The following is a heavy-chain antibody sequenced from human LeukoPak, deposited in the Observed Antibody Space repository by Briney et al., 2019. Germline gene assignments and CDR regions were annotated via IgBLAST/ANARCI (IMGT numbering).Heavy chain of an antibody. Sequence: PSETLSLTCTVSGGSISSSSYYWGWIRQPPGKGLEWIGSIYYSGSTYYNPSLKSRVTISVDTSKNQFSLKLSSVTAADTAVYYCARVGRSGFGEPSNWFDPWGQGTLVTVSS. J-gene: IGHJ5*02. CDR3: ARVGRSGFGEPSNWFDP. CDR2: IYYSGST. D-gene: IGHD3-10*01. V-gene: IGHV4-39*07. CDR1: GGSISSSSYY.